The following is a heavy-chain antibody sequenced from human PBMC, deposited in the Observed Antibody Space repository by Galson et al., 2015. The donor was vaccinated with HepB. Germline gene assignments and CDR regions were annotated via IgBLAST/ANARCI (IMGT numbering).Heavy chain of an antibody. Sequence: SVKVSCKVSGYTLTELSMHWVRQAPGKGLEWMGGFDPEDGETIYAQKFQGRVTMTEDTSTDTAYMELSSLRSEDTAVYYCATVDVSLEVVARNAFDIWGQGTMVTVSS. J-gene: IGHJ3*02. CDR2: FDPEDGET. CDR3: ATVDVSLEVVARNAFDI. D-gene: IGHD2-15*01. CDR1: GYTLTELS. V-gene: IGHV1-24*01.